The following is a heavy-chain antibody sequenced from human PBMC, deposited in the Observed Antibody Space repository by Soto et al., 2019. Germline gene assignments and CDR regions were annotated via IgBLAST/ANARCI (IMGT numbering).Heavy chain of an antibody. V-gene: IGHV4-59*01. CDR3: ATGRILYGSEH. Sequence: QVQLQESGPGLVNHSETLSLTCTISGGPITRYYWGWIRQPPGKGLEWIGYVYHTGTTNYNPSLKSRLTISLETSRNQFSLRLTSVTAADTAVYYCATGRILYGSEHWSRGALVTVSS. CDR2: VYHTGTT. CDR1: GGPITRYY. D-gene: IGHD3-10*01. J-gene: IGHJ4*02.